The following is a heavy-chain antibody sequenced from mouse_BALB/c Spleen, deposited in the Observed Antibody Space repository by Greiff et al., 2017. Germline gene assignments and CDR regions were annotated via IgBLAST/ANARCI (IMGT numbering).Heavy chain of an antibody. Sequence: VQLQQSGAELVKPGASVKLSCTASGFNIKDTYMHWVKQRPEQGLEWIGRIDPANGNTKYDPKFQGKATITADTSSNTAYLQLSSLTSEDTAVYYCATMITTGLFAYWGQGTLVTVSA. J-gene: IGHJ3*01. D-gene: IGHD2-4*01. CDR3: ATMITTGLFAY. V-gene: IGHV14-3*02. CDR2: IDPANGNT. CDR1: GFNIKDTY.